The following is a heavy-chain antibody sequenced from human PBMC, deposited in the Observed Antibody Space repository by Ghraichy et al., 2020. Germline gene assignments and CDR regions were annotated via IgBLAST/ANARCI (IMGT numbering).Heavy chain of an antibody. J-gene: IGHJ4*02. CDR2: IRSKANSYAT. D-gene: IGHD3-22*01. CDR1: GFTFSGSA. V-gene: IGHV3-73*01. Sequence: LSLTCAASGFTFSGSAMHWVRQASGKGLEWVGRIRSKANSYATAYAASVKGRFTISRDDSKNTAYLQMNSLKTEDTAVYYCTALHYYDSSGGTYYFDYWGQGTLVTVSS. CDR3: TALHYYDSSGGTYYFDY.